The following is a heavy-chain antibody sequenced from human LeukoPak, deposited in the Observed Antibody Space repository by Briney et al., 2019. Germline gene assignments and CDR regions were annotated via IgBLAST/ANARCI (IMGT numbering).Heavy chain of an antibody. V-gene: IGHV4-59*08. Sequence: SETLFLTCTVSGGSISSYYWSWIRQPPGKGLEWIGYIYYSGSTNYNPSLKSRVTISVDTSKNRFSLKLSSVTAADTAVYYCARQGYSSSFDYWGQGTLVTVSS. CDR1: GGSISSYY. CDR3: ARQGYSSSFDY. J-gene: IGHJ4*02. CDR2: IYYSGST. D-gene: IGHD6-13*01.